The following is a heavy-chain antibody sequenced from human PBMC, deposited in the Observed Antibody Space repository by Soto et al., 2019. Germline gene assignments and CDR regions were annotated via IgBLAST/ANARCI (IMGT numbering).Heavy chain of an antibody. CDR3: ARTPEPEMATTPGLDYFDY. V-gene: IGHV3-30-3*01. CDR1: GFTFSSYA. Sequence: QVQLVESGGGVVQPGRSLRLSCAASGFTFSSYAMHWVRQAPGKGLEWVAVISYDGSNKYYADSVKGRFTISRDNSKNTLYLQMNSLRAEDTAVYYCARTPEPEMATTPGLDYFDYWGQGTLVTVSS. D-gene: IGHD5-12*01. CDR2: ISYDGSNK. J-gene: IGHJ4*02.